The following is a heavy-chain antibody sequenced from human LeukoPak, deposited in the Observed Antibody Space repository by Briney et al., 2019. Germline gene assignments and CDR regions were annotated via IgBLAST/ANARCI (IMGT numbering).Heavy chain of an antibody. CDR3: ARVEGRVTTYYYYYYYMDA. CDR2: IKQDGSEK. D-gene: IGHD4-11*01. V-gene: IGHV3-7*04. J-gene: IGHJ6*03. Sequence: GGSLRLSCAASGFTFSSYWMSWVRQAPGKGLEWVANIKQDGSEKYYVDSVKGRFTISRDNAKNSLYLQMNSLRAEDTAVYYCARVEGRVTTYYYYYYYMDAWGKGTTVTVSS. CDR1: GFTFSSYW.